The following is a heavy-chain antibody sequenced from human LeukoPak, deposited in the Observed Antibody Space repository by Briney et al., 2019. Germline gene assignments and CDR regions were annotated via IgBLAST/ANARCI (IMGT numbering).Heavy chain of an antibody. CDR3: AKSHARYYYYMDV. Sequence: HPGGSLRLSCAASGFTFSSYAMSWVRQAPGKGLEWVSAISGSGGSTYYADSVKGRFTISRDNSKNTLYLQMNSLRAEDTAVYYCAKSHARYYYYMDVWGKGTTVTVSS. J-gene: IGHJ6*03. CDR2: ISGSGGST. D-gene: IGHD3-16*01. V-gene: IGHV3-23*01. CDR1: GFTFSSYA.